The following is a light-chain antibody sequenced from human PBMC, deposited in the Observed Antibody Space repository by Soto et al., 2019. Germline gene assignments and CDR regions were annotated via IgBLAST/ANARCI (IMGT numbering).Light chain of an antibody. CDR2: GVS. Sequence: EIVLTQSPGTLSLSPGERATLSCRASQSVSSNYLAWYQQKPGQAPRLLIYGVSSRATGIPDRFSGSGSGTDFTLTISRLEPEDCAVYYCQQYGNSPCTFGQGTKVEIK. V-gene: IGKV3-20*01. CDR1: QSVSSNY. J-gene: IGKJ1*01. CDR3: QQYGNSPCT.